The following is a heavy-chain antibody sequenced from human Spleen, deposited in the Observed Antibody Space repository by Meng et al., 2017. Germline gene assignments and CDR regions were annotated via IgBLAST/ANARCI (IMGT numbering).Heavy chain of an antibody. Sequence: GSLRLSCAASGFTFSSYGMHWVRQAPGKGVEWVAVKWYDGSNQYYADSVKDRFTISRDNSKNTLYLQMNSLRAEDTAVYYCARDYFDSSGDYFEAFDMWGQGTMVTVSS. CDR3: ARDYFDSSGDYFEAFDM. D-gene: IGHD3-22*01. CDR1: GFTFSSYG. V-gene: IGHV3-33*01. CDR2: KWYDGSNQ. J-gene: IGHJ3*02.